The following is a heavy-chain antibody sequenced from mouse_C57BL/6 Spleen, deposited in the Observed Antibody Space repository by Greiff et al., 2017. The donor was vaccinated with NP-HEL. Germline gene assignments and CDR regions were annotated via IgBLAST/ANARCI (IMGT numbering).Heavy chain of an antibody. CDR2: IDPNSGGT. CDR1: GYTFTSYW. V-gene: IGHV1-72*01. CDR3: ARSAVTNRFAY. Sequence: QVQLQQPGAELVKPGASVKLSCTASGYTFTSYWMHWVKQRPGRGLEWIGRIDPNSGGTKYNEKFKSKATLTVDTPSSTAYMQLSSLTSEDSAVYYCARSAVTNRFAYWGQGTLVTVSA. J-gene: IGHJ3*01. D-gene: IGHD2-1*01.